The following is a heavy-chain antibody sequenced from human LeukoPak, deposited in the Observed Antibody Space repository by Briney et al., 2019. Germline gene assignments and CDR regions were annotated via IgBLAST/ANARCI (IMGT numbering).Heavy chain of an antibody. CDR2: IRSKANSYAT. J-gene: IGHJ4*02. V-gene: IGHV3-73*01. D-gene: IGHD3-22*01. CDR3: AKSDWGLLPERLDY. Sequence: GGSLRLSCAASGFTFSGSAMHWVRQASGKGLEWVGRIRSKANSYATAYAASVKGRFTISRDDSKNTAYLQMNSLKTEDTAVYYCAKSDWGLLPERLDYWGQGTLVTVSS. CDR1: GFTFSGSA.